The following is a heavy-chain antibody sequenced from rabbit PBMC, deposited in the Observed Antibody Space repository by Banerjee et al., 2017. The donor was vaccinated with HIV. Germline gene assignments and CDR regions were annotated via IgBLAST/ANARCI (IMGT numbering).Heavy chain of an antibody. CDR2: IYGSSSGST. Sequence: QEQLEESGGDLVKPGGTLTLTCTASGFDFSSNAMCWVRQAPGKGLEWIACIYGSSSGSTYYASWVNGRFTISSDNAQNTVDLQMNSLTAADTATYFCARVYDSGWLGYLNLWGPGTLVTVS. J-gene: IGHJ4*01. CDR1: GFDFSSNA. D-gene: IGHD4-1*01. CDR3: ARVYDSGWLGYLNL. V-gene: IGHV1S47*01.